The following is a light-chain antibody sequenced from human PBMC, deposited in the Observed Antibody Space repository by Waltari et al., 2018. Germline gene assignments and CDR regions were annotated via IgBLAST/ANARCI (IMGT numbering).Light chain of an antibody. V-gene: IGLV3-1*01. CDR1: KLGDKY. J-gene: IGLJ2*01. CDR3: QTWDSSIVV. Sequence: SYQLTQPPSVSVSPGQTASITCSGDKLGDKYACWYQQKPGQSPILVIYQDNKRPSGIPERFSGSNSGNTATLTISGTQAMDEADYYCQTWDSSIVVVGGGTKLTVL. CDR2: QDN.